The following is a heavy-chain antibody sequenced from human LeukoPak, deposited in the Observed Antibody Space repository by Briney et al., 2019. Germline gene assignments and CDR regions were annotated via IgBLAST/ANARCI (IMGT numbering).Heavy chain of an antibody. CDR2: ISSNGGST. V-gene: IGHV3-64D*06. CDR3: VKDRWIQLWGSFDY. D-gene: IGHD5-18*01. Sequence: PGGSLRLSCSASGSTFSTYAMHWVRQAPGKGLEYVSAISSNGGSTYYADSVKGRFTISRDNSKNILYLQMSSLRAEDTAVYYCVKDRWIQLWGSFDYWGQGTLVTVSS. CDR1: GSTFSTYA. J-gene: IGHJ4*02.